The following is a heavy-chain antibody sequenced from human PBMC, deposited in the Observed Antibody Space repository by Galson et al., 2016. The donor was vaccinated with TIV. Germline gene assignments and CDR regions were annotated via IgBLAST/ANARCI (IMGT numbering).Heavy chain of an antibody. Sequence: ETLSLTCTVSGGSISSYYWAWIRQPPGKGLEWIGYVYYTGNTNYNPSLKNRVTMSVDTSKNQFSLKLNSVTAADTAVYFCARVDYSGSGTAFDSWGQGTLVTVSS. D-gene: IGHD3-10*01. J-gene: IGHJ4*02. CDR3: ARVDYSGSGTAFDS. V-gene: IGHV4-59*01. CDR1: GGSISSYY. CDR2: VYYTGNT.